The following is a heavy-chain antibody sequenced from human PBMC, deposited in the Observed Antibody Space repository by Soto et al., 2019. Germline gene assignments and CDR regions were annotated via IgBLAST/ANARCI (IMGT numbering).Heavy chain of an antibody. D-gene: IGHD6-6*01. CDR2: IYHSGST. J-gene: IGHJ6*02. CDR3: ARGGPIAAPTTDSYYCYGMDG. Sequence: KPSETLSLTCAVSGGYISSGGYSWSWIRQPPGKGLEWIGYIYHSGSTYYNPSLKSRVTISVDRSKNRFSLNLSSVTAAAPAVYYCARGGPIAAPTTDSYYCYGMDGWGQGTTVTVSS. CDR1: GGYISSGGYS. V-gene: IGHV4-30-2*01.